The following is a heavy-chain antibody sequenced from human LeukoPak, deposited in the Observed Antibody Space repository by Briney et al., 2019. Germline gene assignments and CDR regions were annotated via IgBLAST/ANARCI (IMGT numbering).Heavy chain of an antibody. D-gene: IGHD2-15*01. Sequence: GSSVKVSCKASGGTFSSYAISWVRQAPGQGLEWMGRIIPLFGTANYAQKFQGRVTITADKSTSTAYMELSSLRSEDTAVYYCARTLHIVVVVAATPGAFDIWGQGTMVTVSS. J-gene: IGHJ3*02. CDR3: ARTLHIVVVVAATPGAFDI. CDR1: GGTFSSYA. CDR2: IIPLFGTA. V-gene: IGHV1-69*06.